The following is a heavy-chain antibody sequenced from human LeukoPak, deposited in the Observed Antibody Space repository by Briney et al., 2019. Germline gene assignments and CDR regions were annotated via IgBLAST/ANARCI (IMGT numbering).Heavy chain of an antibody. J-gene: IGHJ5*02. D-gene: IGHD6-19*01. CDR2: INPNSGGT. Sequence: ASVKVSCKASGYTFTGYYMHWVRQAPGQGLEWMGWINPNSGGTNYAQKFQGRVTMIRDTSISTAYMELSRLRSDDTAVYYCARGGESSGWFSGGENWFDPWGQGTLVTVSS. V-gene: IGHV1-2*02. CDR1: GYTFTGYY. CDR3: ARGGESSGWFSGGENWFDP.